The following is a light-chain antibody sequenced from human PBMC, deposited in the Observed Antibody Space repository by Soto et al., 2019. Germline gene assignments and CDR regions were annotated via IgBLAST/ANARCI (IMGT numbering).Light chain of an antibody. CDR1: KLADKY. Sequence: SSELTQPPSVSVSPGQTASITCFGDKLADKYASWYQVKPGQSPVLVIYQDTKRPSGIPERFSGSTSGTTATLTISGNQGMDEADYFCQAWDTSAVIFGGGTKLTVL. J-gene: IGLJ2*01. CDR3: QAWDTSAVI. CDR2: QDT. V-gene: IGLV3-1*01.